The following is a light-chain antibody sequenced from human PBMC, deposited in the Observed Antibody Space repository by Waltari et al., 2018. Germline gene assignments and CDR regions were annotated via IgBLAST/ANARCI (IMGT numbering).Light chain of an antibody. CDR1: QSVRRN. CDR3: LQYNKWPPLT. V-gene: IGKV3-15*01. Sequence: EIVMTQSPDTLSVSPGERVTLSCRARQSVRRNLAWYQQKPGQGPRLLIYDASTRATGVPARFSGSGSETDFTLTISSLQSEDFATYYCLQYNKWPPLTFGGETKLEIK. CDR2: DAS. J-gene: IGKJ4*01.